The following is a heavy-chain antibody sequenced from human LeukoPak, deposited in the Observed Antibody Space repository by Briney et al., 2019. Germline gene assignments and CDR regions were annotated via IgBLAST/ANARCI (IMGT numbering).Heavy chain of an antibody. CDR1: GFTFSSYG. Sequence: GGSLRLSCAASGFTFSSYGMHWVRQAPGKGLEWVAVISYDGSNKYYADSVKGRFTISRDNSKNTLYLQMNSLRAEDTAVYYCASGLGDTAMVHRGDYWGQGTLVTVSS. D-gene: IGHD5-18*01. J-gene: IGHJ4*02. V-gene: IGHV3-30*19. CDR3: ASGLGDTAMVHRGDY. CDR2: ISYDGSNK.